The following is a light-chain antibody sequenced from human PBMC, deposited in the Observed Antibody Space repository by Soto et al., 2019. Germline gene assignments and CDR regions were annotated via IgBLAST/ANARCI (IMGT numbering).Light chain of an antibody. Sequence: RRAPGTLSLTPVERATLSCMASQSVSSSYLAWYQQKPGQAPRLLIYGASSRATGTPDRFSGSGFGTDFTLTISRLEPEDFAVFYCQQYGSSPKTFGQGTKV. CDR2: GAS. CDR1: QSVSSSY. J-gene: IGKJ1*01. CDR3: QQYGSSPKT. V-gene: IGKV3-20*01.